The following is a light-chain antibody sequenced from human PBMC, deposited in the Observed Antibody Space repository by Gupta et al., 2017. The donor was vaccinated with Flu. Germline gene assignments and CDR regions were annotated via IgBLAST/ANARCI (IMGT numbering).Light chain of an antibody. Sequence: QALVPQEPYLTVSPEGTATPTCGSSTGAVTITHYPYWFQQKPGQAPRTLIYDTTNKHSWTPARFSGSLLGGKAALTLSGAQPEDEADYYCLLYDSGARVFGGGTKLTVL. CDR3: LLYDSGARV. CDR1: TGAVTITHY. V-gene: IGLV7-46*01. CDR2: DTT. J-gene: IGLJ2*01.